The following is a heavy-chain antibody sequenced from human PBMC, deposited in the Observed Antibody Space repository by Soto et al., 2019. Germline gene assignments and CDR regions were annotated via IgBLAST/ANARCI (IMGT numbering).Heavy chain of an antibody. Sequence: EVQLLESGGGLVQPGGSLRLSCAASGFTFSTYAMSWVRQAPGKGLEWVSTITTSGGNTYYADSVQGRFTISRDNSKNTLYLQMNSLRAEDTAVYYCAGSYCTNGVCYTTYYYYIDAWGKGTTVTVSS. CDR3: AGSYCTNGVCYTTYYYYIDA. CDR2: ITTSGGNT. D-gene: IGHD2-8*01. V-gene: IGHV3-23*01. CDR1: GFTFSTYA. J-gene: IGHJ6*03.